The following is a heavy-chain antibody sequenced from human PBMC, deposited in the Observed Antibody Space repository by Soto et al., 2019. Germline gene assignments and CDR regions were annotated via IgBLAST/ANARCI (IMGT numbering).Heavy chain of an antibody. D-gene: IGHD6-6*01. J-gene: IGHJ4*02. CDR3: ARDRPGSQHYFDF. CDR1: GGSISSSSYF. CDR2: MYYSGST. Sequence: PSETLSLTCTVSGGSISSSSYFWGWIRQPPGKGLEWIGSMYYSGSTYYNPSLKSRVTISVDTSKNQFSLYLQMNSLGAEDTAMYYCARDRPGSQHYFDFWGPGILVTVSS. V-gene: IGHV4-39*02.